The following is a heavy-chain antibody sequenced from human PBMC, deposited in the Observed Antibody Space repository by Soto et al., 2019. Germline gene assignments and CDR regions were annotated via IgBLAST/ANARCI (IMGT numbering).Heavy chain of an antibody. V-gene: IGHV3-11*05. CDR2: ISSSTSHT. CDR3: ARGRGDYYDTSGPFSDAFDI. CDR1: GFTFSDYY. J-gene: IGHJ3*02. D-gene: IGHD3-22*01. Sequence: GSLRLSCAVSGFTFSDYYMTWIRQAPGKGLEWVSYISSSTSHTNYADSVKGRFTISRDNAKNSLFLQMNSLRAEDTAVYYCARGRGDYYDTSGPFSDAFDIWGQGTMVTVSS.